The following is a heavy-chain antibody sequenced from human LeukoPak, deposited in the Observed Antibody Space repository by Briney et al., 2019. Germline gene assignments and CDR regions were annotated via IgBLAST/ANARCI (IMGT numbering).Heavy chain of an antibody. CDR3: ARGGGNYYDSSGSFRFDY. J-gene: IGHJ4*02. CDR2: IYYSGST. D-gene: IGHD3-22*01. Sequence: SSETLSLTCTVSGGSISSGDYSWSWIRQPPGKGLEWIGYIYYSGSTYYNPSLKSRVTISVDTSKNQFSLKLSSVTAADTAVYYCARGGGNYYDSSGSFRFDYWGQGTLVTVSS. V-gene: IGHV4-30-4*01. CDR1: GGSISSGDYS.